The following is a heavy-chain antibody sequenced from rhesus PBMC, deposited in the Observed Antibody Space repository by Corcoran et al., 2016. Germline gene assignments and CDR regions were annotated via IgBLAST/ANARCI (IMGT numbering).Heavy chain of an antibody. D-gene: IGHD1-14*01. Sequence: QVQLQESGPGLVKPSETLSLTCAVSGYSISSGYGWSWIRQPPGKGLEWIGYIGGSSGSTNYNPSLKSRVTISKDTSKNQFSLKLRSVTAADTAVYYCARALAGTTDYWGQGVLVTVSS. V-gene: IGHV4-127*01. CDR2: IGGSSGST. CDR3: ARALAGTTDY. CDR1: GYSISSGYG. J-gene: IGHJ4*01.